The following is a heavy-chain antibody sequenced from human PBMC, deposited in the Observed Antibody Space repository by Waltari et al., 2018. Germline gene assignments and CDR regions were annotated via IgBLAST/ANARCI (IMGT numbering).Heavy chain of an antibody. J-gene: IGHJ5*02. V-gene: IGHV3-9*01. CDR3: AKDRRQQPVYWFLDL. D-gene: IGHD6-13*01. CDR2: ISLNGGNI. Sequence: EVQLVESGGGLVQPGRSLKLSCAASGFNFDDYAMHWVRQIPGKGLWWGSGISLNGGNIGYADSVKGRFTISRDNAENSLYLQMNSLTDDDTALYYCAKDRRQQPVYWFLDLWGQGTLVTVSS. CDR1: GFNFDDYA.